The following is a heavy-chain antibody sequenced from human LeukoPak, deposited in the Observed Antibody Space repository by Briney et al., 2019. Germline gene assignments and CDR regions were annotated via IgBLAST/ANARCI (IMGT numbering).Heavy chain of an antibody. CDR3: ARNIAVAGTDY. Sequence: SVKVSCKASGGTFNKYTLSWVRQAPGQRLEWLGGIIPIFDTASYAQKFQGRVTITADKSTSTAYMELSSLRSEDTAVYYCARNIAVAGTDYWGQGTLVTVSS. D-gene: IGHD6-19*01. J-gene: IGHJ4*02. V-gene: IGHV1-69*06. CDR1: GGTFNKYT. CDR2: IIPIFDTA.